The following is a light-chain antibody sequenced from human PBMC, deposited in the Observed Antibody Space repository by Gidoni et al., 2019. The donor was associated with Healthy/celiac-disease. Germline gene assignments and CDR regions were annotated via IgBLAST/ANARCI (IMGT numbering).Light chain of an antibody. J-gene: IGKJ2*01. CDR1: QSVSSSY. V-gene: IGKV3-20*01. CDR3: QQYGSTYT. Sequence: ELVLTQSPGTLSLSPGERATLSCRASQSVSSSYLAWYQQKPGQAPRLLIPGASSRATGIPDRFSGSGSGTDFTLTISRLEPEDFAVYYCQQYGSTYTFGQGTKLEIK. CDR2: GAS.